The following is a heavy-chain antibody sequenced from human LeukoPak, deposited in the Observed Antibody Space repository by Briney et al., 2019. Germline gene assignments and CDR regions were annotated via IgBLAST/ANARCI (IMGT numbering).Heavy chain of an antibody. CDR1: GGTFSSYA. D-gene: IGHD3-22*01. V-gene: IGHV1-69*13. CDR2: IIPIFGTA. J-gene: IGHJ4*02. CDR3: ARDRVYYYDSSGYYPLDY. Sequence: GAPVKVSCKASGGTFSSYAISWVRQAPGQGLEWMGGIIPIFGTANYAQKFQGRVTITADESTSTAYMELSSLRSEDTAVYYCARDRVYYYDSSGYYPLDYWGQGTLVTVSS.